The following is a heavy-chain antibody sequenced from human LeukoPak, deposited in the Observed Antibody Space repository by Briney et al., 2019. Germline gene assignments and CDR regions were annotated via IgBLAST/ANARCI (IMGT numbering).Heavy chain of an antibody. CDR1: GGSISNYY. CDR3: ARVATIPY. V-gene: IGHV4-59*01. J-gene: IGHJ4*02. CDR2: IYYSGST. Sequence: SETLSLTCTVSGGSISNYYWSWIRQPPGKGLEWIGYIYYSGSTNYNPSLKSRVTISVDTSKNQFSLKLSSVTAADTAVYYCARVATIPYWGQGTLVTVSS. D-gene: IGHD5-12*01.